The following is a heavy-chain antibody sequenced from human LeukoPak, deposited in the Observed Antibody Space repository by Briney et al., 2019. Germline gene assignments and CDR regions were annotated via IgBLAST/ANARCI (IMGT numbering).Heavy chain of an antibody. J-gene: IGHJ6*02. D-gene: IGHD3-3*01. CDR2: INPNGGST. CDR1: GYTFTSYY. CDR3: ARGGKDVLRFLEWLSPYYYYGMDA. V-gene: IGHV1-46*01. Sequence: ASVKVSCMASGYTFTSYYMHWVRQAPGQGLEWMGIINPNGGSTSYAQKFQGRVTMTRDTSTSTVYMELSSLRSEDTAVYYCARGGKDVLRFLEWLSPYYYYGMDAWGQGTTVTVSS.